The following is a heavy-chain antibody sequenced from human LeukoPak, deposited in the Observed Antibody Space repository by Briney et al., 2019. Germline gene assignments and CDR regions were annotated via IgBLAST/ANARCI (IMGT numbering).Heavy chain of an antibody. CDR2: MSYDGSNK. V-gene: IGHV3-30*18. CDR1: GFTFSSYG. D-gene: IGHD1-26*01. J-gene: IGHJ6*03. Sequence: GRSLRLSCAASGFTFSSYGMHWVRQAPGKGLEWVAVMSYDGSNKYYADSVKGRFTISRDNSKNTLYLQLNSLRVEDTAVYYCAKNRGAGSHYYYHMNVWGKGTTVTVSS. CDR3: AKNRGAGSHYYYHMNV.